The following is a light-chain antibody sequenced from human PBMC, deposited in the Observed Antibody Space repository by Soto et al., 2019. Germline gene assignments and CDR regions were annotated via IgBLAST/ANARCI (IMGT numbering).Light chain of an antibody. V-gene: IGKV1-5*01. CDR3: QQYNNWWT. CDR1: QSISSW. J-gene: IGKJ1*01. Sequence: GDRVTITCRASQSISSWLAWYQQKPGKAPKLLIYDASSLESGVPARFGGSGSGTEFTLTISSLQSEDFGVYYCQQYNNWWTFGQGTKVDIK. CDR2: DAS.